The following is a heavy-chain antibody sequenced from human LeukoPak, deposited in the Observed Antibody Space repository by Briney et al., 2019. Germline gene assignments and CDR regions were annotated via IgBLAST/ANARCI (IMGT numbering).Heavy chain of an antibody. CDR3: ARQDSSGWTPFDY. Sequence: AETLSLTCTVSGGSISSYYWSWIRQPAGKGLEWIGRMYTIGSTNYNPSLKSRVTMSVDTPKNQFSLKLSSVTAADTAVYYCARQDSSGWTPFDYWGQGTLVTVSS. CDR1: GGSISSYY. D-gene: IGHD6-19*01. CDR2: MYTIGST. J-gene: IGHJ4*02. V-gene: IGHV4-4*07.